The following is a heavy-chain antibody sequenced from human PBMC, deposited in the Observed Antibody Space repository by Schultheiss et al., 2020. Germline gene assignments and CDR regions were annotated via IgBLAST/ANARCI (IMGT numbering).Heavy chain of an antibody. CDR3: ARGDIEILPGAVANYYPYAMDV. J-gene: IGHJ6*02. CDR1: GGSVSSGSYY. D-gene: IGHD2-2*01. Sequence: SQTLSLTCTVSGGSVSSGSYYWSWIRQPPGKGLEWVGYIYYTGTTNYNPSLKTRATISLDTSRSQFSLRLSSVTAADTAVYYCARGDIEILPGAVANYYPYAMDVWGQGTTVTVYS. CDR2: IYYTGTT. V-gene: IGHV4-61*01.